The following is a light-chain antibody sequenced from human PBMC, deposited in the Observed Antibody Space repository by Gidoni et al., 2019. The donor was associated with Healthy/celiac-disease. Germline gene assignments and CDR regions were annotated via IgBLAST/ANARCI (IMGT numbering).Light chain of an antibody. V-gene: IGLV1-51*01. J-gene: IGLJ2*01. CDR1: SSNIGNNY. Sequence: QSVLTQPPSASAAPGQKATSSCSGSSSNIGNNYVSWYQQLPGTAPKLLLYDNNKRPSGIPDRFSGSKSGTSATLGITGLQTGDEADYYCGTWDSSLSAGVVFGGGTKLTVL. CDR3: GTWDSSLSAGVV. CDR2: DNN.